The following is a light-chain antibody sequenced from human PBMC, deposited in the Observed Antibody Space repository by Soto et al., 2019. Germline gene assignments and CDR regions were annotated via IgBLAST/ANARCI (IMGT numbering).Light chain of an antibody. CDR2: GAS. J-gene: IGKJ1*01. V-gene: IGKV3-20*01. CDR3: NRYGSSWGI. Sequence: EIVLTQSPGTLSLSPGERATLSCRASQSVSSSYFAWYQQRFGQAPRLLIYGASSRATGIPDRFSGSGSGTDFTLTISRLELEDFAVYYCNRYGSSWGIFGQGT. CDR1: QSVSSSY.